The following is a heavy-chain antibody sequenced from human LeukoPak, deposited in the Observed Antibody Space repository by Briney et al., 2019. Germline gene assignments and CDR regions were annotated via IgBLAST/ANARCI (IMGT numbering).Heavy chain of an antibody. J-gene: IGHJ6*02. CDR2: INSDGSST. CDR1: GFTFSSYW. V-gene: IGHV3-74*01. Sequence: GGSLRLSCAASGFTFSSYWMHWVRQAPGKGLVWVSRINSDGSSTSYADSAKGRFTISRDNAKNTLYLQMNSLRAEDTAVYYCARDPDYYYGMDVWGQGTTVTVSS. CDR3: ARDPDYYYGMDV.